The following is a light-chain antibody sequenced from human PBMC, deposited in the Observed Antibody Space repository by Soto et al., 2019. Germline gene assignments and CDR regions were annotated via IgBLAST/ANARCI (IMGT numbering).Light chain of an antibody. J-gene: IGLJ1*01. CDR2: NNN. CDR1: GSNIGSNT. Sequence: QSALTQPPSASETPGQRVSISCFGSGSNIGSNTVHWYQQLPGTAPKPLMYNNNQRPSGVPDRFSGSKSGTSASLAISGLQSEDEADYYCAAWIDSLSGYVFGTGTKVTVL. V-gene: IGLV1-44*01. CDR3: AAWIDSLSGYV.